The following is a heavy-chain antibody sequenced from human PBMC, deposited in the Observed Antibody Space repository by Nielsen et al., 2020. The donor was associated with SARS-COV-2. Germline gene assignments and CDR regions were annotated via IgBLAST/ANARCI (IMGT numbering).Heavy chain of an antibody. CDR2: IDPSDSYT. V-gene: IGHV5-10-1*01. J-gene: IGHJ6*02. CDR3: ARLGGIAAAGFGMDV. D-gene: IGHD6-13*01. Sequence: VRQMPGKGLEWMGRIDPSDSYTNYSPSFQGHVTISADKSISTAYLQWSSLKASDTAMYYCARLGGIAAAGFGMDVWGQGTTVTVSS.